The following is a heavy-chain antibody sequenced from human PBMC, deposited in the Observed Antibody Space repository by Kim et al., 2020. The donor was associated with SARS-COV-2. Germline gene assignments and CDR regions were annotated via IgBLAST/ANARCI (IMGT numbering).Heavy chain of an antibody. CDR2: IYYSGST. D-gene: IGHD3-10*01. J-gene: IGHJ4*02. CDR1: GGSVSSGSYY. V-gene: IGHV4-61*01. Sequence: SETLSLTCTVSGGSVSSGSYYWSWIRQPPGKGLEWIGYIYYSGSTNYNPSLKSRVTISVDTSKNQFSLKLSSVTAADAAVYYCATKLLWFGEDKDFDYWGQGTLVTVSS. CDR3: ATKLLWFGEDKDFDY.